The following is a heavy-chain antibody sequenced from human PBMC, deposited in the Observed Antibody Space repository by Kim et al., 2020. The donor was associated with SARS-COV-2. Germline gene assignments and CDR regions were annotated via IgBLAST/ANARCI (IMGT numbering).Heavy chain of an antibody. CDR3: AWGGEMVRGPYYYYYGMDV. V-gene: IGHV4-59*13. CDR1: GGSISSYY. Sequence: SETLSLTCTVSGGSISSYYWSWIRQPPGKGLEWIGYIYYSGSTNYNPSLKSRVTIAVDTSKNQFSLKLSSVTATDTAVYYCAWGGEMVRGPYYYYYGMDVWGQGTTVTVSS. J-gene: IGHJ6*02. CDR2: IYYSGST. D-gene: IGHD3-10*01.